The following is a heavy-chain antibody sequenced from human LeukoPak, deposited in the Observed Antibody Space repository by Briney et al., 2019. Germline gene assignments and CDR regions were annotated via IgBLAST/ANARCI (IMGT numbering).Heavy chain of an antibody. J-gene: IGHJ4*02. CDR1: SGSISSSSYY. Sequence: PSETLSLTCTVSSGSISSSSYYWGWIRQPPGKGLEWIGSIYYSGSTYYNPSLESRVTISVDTSKNQFSLKLNSVTAADTAVYYCARHTYYYDSSGTRRTGHFDYWGQGTLVTVSS. V-gene: IGHV4-39*01. CDR3: ARHTYYYDSSGTRRTGHFDY. D-gene: IGHD3-22*01. CDR2: IYYSGST.